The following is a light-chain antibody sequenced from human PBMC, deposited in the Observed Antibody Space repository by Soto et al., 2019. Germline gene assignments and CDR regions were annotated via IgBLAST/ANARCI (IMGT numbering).Light chain of an antibody. CDR1: SSNIGAVYD. Sequence: QPVLTQPPSVSGAPGQRVTISCTGSSSNIGAVYDVHWYQQLPGTAPKLPSYGNSNRPSGVPDRFSGSKSGTSASLAITGVQAEDEADYYCQSYDSSLRAWVFGGGTKLTVL. V-gene: IGLV1-40*01. CDR3: QSYDSSLRAWV. J-gene: IGLJ3*02. CDR2: GNS.